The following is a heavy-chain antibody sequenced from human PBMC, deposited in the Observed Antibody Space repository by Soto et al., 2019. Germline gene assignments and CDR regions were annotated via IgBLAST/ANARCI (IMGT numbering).Heavy chain of an antibody. V-gene: IGHV4-61*05. CDR2: IKYSGST. Sequence: SETLSLTCTVSGGSISSNRCHWGWIRQPPGKGLEWIGYIKYSGSTNYNPSLKSRVTISVDTSKNQFSLKLSSVTAADTAVYYCARRYGASFDYWGQGTLVTVSS. CDR3: ARRYGASFDY. CDR1: GGSISSNRCH. J-gene: IGHJ4*02. D-gene: IGHD4-17*01.